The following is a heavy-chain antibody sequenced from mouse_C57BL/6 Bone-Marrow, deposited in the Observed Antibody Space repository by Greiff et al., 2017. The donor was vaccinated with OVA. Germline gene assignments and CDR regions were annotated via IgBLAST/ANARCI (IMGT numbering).Heavy chain of an antibody. CDR2: ISSGGSYT. D-gene: IGHD2-3*01. Sequence: EVKLVESGGDLVKPGGSLKLSCAASGFTFSSYGMSWVRQTPDKRLEWVATISSGGSYTYYPDSVKGRFTISRDNAKNTLYLQMSSLKSEDTAMYYCARQWLLFYYAMDYWGQGTSVTVSS. CDR3: ARQWLLFYYAMDY. V-gene: IGHV5-6*02. CDR1: GFTFSSYG. J-gene: IGHJ4*01.